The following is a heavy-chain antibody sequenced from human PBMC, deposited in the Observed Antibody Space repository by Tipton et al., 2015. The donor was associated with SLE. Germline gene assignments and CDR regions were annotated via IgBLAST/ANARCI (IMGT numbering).Heavy chain of an antibody. Sequence: SLRLSCAASGFTFSSYGMHWVRQAPGKGLEWVAVIWFDGSSEYYADSVKGRFTISRDNSKNTLYLQMNSLRAEDTAVYYCATESTVTTSDYWGQGTLVTVSS. J-gene: IGHJ4*02. CDR3: ATESTVTTSDY. V-gene: IGHV3-33*08. CDR2: IWFDGSSE. D-gene: IGHD4-17*01. CDR1: GFTFSSYG.